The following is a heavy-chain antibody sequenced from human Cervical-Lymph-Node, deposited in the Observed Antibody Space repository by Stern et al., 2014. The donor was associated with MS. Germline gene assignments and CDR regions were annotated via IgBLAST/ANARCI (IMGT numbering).Heavy chain of an antibody. CDR1: GFTFSSYD. Sequence: VQLEESGGGLVQPGGSLRLSCAASGFTFSSYDMHWVRQATGKGLEWVSAIGIAGDTHYPGSVKGRFTISRENANNSLYLQMNSLRVGDTAVYYCARDRNGMDVWGQGTTVTVSS. CDR2: IGIAGDT. V-gene: IGHV3-13*01. CDR3: ARDRNGMDV. J-gene: IGHJ6*02.